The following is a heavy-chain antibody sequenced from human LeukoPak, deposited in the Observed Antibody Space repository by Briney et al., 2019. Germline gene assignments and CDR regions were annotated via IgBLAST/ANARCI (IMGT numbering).Heavy chain of an antibody. CDR2: IRYDGSDK. D-gene: IGHD3-10*01. J-gene: IGHJ6*03. Sequence: PGGSLRLSCAASGFTFSSYGMHWVRQAPGKGLEWVSFIRYDGSDKYYADSVGGRFTISRDNSKNTLYLQMNSLRAEDTAVYYCARKNYGSGSYYNRAPYYMDVWGKGTTVTISS. CDR3: ARKNYGSGSYYNRAPYYMDV. CDR1: GFTFSSYG. V-gene: IGHV3-30*02.